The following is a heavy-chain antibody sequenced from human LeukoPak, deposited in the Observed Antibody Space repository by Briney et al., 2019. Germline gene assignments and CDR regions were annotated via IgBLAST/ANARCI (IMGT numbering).Heavy chain of an antibody. CDR1: GGSISSGGYY. Sequence: SETLSLTCTVSGGSISSGGYYWSWIRQHPGKGLEWIGYIYYSGSTNYNPSLKSRVTISVDTSKNQFSLKLSSVTAADTAVYYCASQTELRNAFDIWGQGTMVTVSS. CDR3: ASQTELRNAFDI. J-gene: IGHJ3*02. V-gene: IGHV4-61*08. D-gene: IGHD1-26*01. CDR2: IYYSGST.